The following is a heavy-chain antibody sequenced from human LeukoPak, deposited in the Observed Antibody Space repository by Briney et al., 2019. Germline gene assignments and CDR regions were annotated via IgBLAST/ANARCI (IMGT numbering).Heavy chain of an antibody. J-gene: IGHJ4*02. D-gene: IGHD3-22*01. V-gene: IGHV4-39*07. Sequence: PSETLSLTRTVSGGSISSSSYYWGWIRQPPGKRLEWIGSIYYSGSTYYNPSLKSRVTMSVDTSKNQFSLKLSSVTAADTAVYFCARSPDIHYDSSGQLAPDYFDSWGQGTLVTVSS. CDR2: IYYSGST. CDR3: ARSPDIHYDSSGQLAPDYFDS. CDR1: GGSISSSSYY.